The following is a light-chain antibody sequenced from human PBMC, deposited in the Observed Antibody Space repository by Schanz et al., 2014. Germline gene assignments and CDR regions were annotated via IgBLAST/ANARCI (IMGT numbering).Light chain of an antibody. Sequence: QSALTQPPSVSGSPGQSITISCTGTSSDVGGYNYVSWYQQHPGKAPKLMIYDVSNRPSGVSNRFSGSKSGNTASLTISGLQAEDEADYYCCSYAARNKWVFGGGTKLTVL. J-gene: IGLJ3*02. CDR2: DVS. V-gene: IGLV2-14*01. CDR3: CSYAARNKWV. CDR1: SSDVGGYNY.